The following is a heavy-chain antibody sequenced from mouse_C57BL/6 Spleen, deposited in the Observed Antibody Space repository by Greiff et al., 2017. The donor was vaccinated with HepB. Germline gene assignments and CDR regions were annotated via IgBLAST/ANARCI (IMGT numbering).Heavy chain of an antibody. V-gene: IGHV2-5*01. CDR2: IWRGGST. CDR3: AKSYYDYDGGYFDV. CDR1: GFSLTSYG. J-gene: IGHJ1*03. Sequence: VQRVESGPGLVQPSQSLSITCTVSGFSLTSYGVHWVRQSPGKGLEWLGVIWRGGSTDYNAAFMSRLSITKDNSKSQVFFKMNSLQADDTAIYYCAKSYYDYDGGYFDVWGTGTTVTVSS. D-gene: IGHD2-4*01.